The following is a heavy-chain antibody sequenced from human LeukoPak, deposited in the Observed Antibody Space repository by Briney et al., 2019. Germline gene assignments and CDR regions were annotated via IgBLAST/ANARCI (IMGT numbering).Heavy chain of an antibody. V-gene: IGHV4-34*01. CDR1: GGSFSGYY. D-gene: IGHD1-14*01. CDR3: ARGAPVAPFRRSYYFGY. Sequence: PSETLSLTCAVYGGSFSGYYWSWIRQPPGKGLEWIGEINHSGSTNYNPSLKSRVTISVDTSKNQFSLKLSSVTAADTAVYYCARGAPVAPFRRSYYFGYWGQGTLVTVSS. CDR2: INHSGST. J-gene: IGHJ4*02.